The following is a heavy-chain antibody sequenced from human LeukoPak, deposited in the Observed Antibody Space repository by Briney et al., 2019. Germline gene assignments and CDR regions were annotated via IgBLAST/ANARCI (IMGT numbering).Heavy chain of an antibody. CDR3: ARGGPMNDI. CDR2: INHSGST. J-gene: IGHJ3*02. V-gene: IGHV4-34*01. CDR1: GGSFSGYY. Sequence: SETLSLTCAVYGGSFSGYYWSWIRQPPGKGLEWIGEINHSGSTNYNPSLKSRVTISVDTSKNQFSLKLSSVTAADTAVYYCARGGPMNDIWGQGTMVTVSS.